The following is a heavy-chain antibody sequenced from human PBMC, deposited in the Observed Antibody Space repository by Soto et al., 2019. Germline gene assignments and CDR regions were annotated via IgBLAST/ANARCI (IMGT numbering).Heavy chain of an antibody. V-gene: IGHV3-21*01. Sequence: EVQLVESGGGLVKPGGSLRLSCAASGFTFSSYSMNWVRQAPGKGLVWVSSISSSSSYIYYADSVKGRFTISRDNAKNSLYLQMNSLRAEDTAVYYCARKTITIFGVVPRDAFDIWGQGTMVTVSS. CDR1: GFTFSSYS. D-gene: IGHD3-3*01. CDR2: ISSSSSYI. CDR3: ARKTITIFGVVPRDAFDI. J-gene: IGHJ3*02.